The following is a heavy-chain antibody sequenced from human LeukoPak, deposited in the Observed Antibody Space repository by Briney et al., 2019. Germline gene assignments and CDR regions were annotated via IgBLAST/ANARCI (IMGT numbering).Heavy chain of an antibody. D-gene: IGHD4-17*01. CDR3: ARAGLELVTSGDYPYYYYMDV. J-gene: IGHJ6*03. CDR1: GYTFTNYY. V-gene: IGHV1-46*01. Sequence: RASVKVSCKAPGYTFTNYYMHWVRQAPGQGLEWMGIINPSGRSTTYVQQFQGRVTMTRDMSTSTVYMELSSLRSEDTAVYYCARAGLELVTSGDYPYYYYMDVWGKGTTVTVSS. CDR2: INPSGRST.